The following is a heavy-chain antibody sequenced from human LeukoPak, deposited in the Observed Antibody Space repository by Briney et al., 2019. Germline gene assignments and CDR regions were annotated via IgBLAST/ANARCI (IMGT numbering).Heavy chain of an antibody. CDR3: ARDPGYSSSWLDY. V-gene: IGHV3-30*04. CDR2: ISYDGSNK. CDR1: GFTFSSYA. J-gene: IGHJ4*02. Sequence: GGSLRLSCAASGFTFSSYAMHWVRQAPGKGLEWVAVISYDGSNKYYADSVKGRFTISRDNSKNTLYLQMNSLRAEDTAVYYCARDPGYSSSWLDYWGQGILVTVSS. D-gene: IGHD6-13*01.